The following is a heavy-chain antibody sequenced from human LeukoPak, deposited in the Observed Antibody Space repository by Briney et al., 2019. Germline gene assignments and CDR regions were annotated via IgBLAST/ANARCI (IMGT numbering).Heavy chain of an antibody. CDR3: ARDGSIAARPLPRYYYYYYMDV. V-gene: IGHV3-7*01. J-gene: IGHJ6*03. D-gene: IGHD6-6*01. CDR2: IRDDGSAT. Sequence: GGSLRLSCAASGFTFSNYWMTWVRQAPGKGLEWVANIRDDGSATYYVDSVKGRFTISRDDARNSLYLQLNSLRAEDTAVYYCARDGSIAARPLPRYYYYYYMDVWGKGTTVTVSS. CDR1: GFTFSNYW.